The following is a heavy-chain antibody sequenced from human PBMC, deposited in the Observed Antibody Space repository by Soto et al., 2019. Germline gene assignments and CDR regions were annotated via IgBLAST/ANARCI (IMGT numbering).Heavy chain of an antibody. CDR3: VRLDCSSTSCYGGYFQH. J-gene: IGHJ1*01. CDR2: IYSTGST. V-gene: IGHV4-4*09. Sequence: SETLSLTYAVSGDTIGSYFWSWIRQPPGKGLEWIGYIYSTGSTRFNPSLESRVTISVDTSENQFSLKLSSVTAADTAIYYCVRLDCSSTSCYGGYFQHWGQGTLVTVSS. D-gene: IGHD2-2*01. CDR1: GDTIGSYF.